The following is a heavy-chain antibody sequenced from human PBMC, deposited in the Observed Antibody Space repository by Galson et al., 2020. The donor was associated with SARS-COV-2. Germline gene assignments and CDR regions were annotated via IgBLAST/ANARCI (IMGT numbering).Heavy chain of an antibody. V-gene: IGHV4-34*01. CDR2: INFGGNT. D-gene: IGHD3-10*01. CDR3: ARGHRGVVPSPVLGLGPYYSYYYMDV. J-gene: IGHJ6*03. CDR1: GGSFSGYS. Sequence: SETLSLTCAVYGGSFSGYSWTWIRQPPGTGLEWIGEINFGGNTNYSPSLRSRVTVSVDTSKNQFSLKLRSVTAVDTALYYCARGHRGVVPSPVLGLGPYYSYYYMDVWGKGTTVTVSS.